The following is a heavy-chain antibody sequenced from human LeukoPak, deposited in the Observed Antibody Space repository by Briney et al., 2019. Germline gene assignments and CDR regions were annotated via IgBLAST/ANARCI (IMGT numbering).Heavy chain of an antibody. J-gene: IGHJ4*02. CDR2: ISAYYGNT. Sequence: ASVKVSCKASGYTFTSYGISWVRQAPGQGLEWMGWISAYYGNTNYAQKLQGRVTMTTDTSTSTAYMELRSLRSDDTAVYYCARPLLKLNYATSLDYWGQGTLVTVSS. D-gene: IGHD5-24*01. CDR3: ARPLLKLNYATSLDY. CDR1: GYTFTSYG. V-gene: IGHV1-18*01.